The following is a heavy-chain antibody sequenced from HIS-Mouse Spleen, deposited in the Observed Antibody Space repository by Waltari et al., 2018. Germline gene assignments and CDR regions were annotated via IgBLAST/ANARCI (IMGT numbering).Heavy chain of an antibody. CDR3: ARDRANYYGSGSYDY. CDR2: INPNRVGT. Sequence: QVQLVQSGAEVKKPGASVKVSCKASGYTFTGYYMHWVRQAPGQGLEWMGWINPNRVGTKYAQKCQGRVTLTRDTYISTAYMELSRLRSDDTAVYYCARDRANYYGSGSYDYWGQGTLVTVSS. CDR1: GYTFTGYY. V-gene: IGHV1-2*02. J-gene: IGHJ4*02. D-gene: IGHD3-10*01.